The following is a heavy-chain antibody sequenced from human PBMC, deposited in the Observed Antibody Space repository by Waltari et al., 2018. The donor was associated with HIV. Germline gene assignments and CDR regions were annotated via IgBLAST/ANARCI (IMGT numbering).Heavy chain of an antibody. V-gene: IGHV3-74*01. CDR2: IDEYGGIT. CDR3: ARDLSGYSDY. CDR1: GFTFSTYW. J-gene: IGHJ4*02. D-gene: IGHD3-3*01. Sequence: VLLVESGGGLVQPGGSLRLSCAASGFTFSTYWMHWVRKAPGKGLVWVARIDEYGGITNYADPVEGRFTISRDNAKNTLYLQMNNLRAEDTATYYCARDLSGYSDYWGQGTLVTVSS.